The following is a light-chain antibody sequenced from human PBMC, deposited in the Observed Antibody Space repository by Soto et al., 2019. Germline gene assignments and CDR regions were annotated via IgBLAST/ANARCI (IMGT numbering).Light chain of an antibody. J-gene: IGKJ1*01. V-gene: IGKV1-5*03. CDR2: EAS. CDR1: QNINNW. Sequence: DIQMTQSPSTLSASVGDRVTITCRASQNINNWLAWYQQKPGKAPNLLIYEASSLESGVPSRFGGSRSGTEFTLTISSLQPEDFAIYYCQQYNSYSWTFGQGTKVDIK. CDR3: QQYNSYSWT.